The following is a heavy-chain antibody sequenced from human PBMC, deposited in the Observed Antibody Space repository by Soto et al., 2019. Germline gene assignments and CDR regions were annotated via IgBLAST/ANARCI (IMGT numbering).Heavy chain of an antibody. D-gene: IGHD1-7*01. V-gene: IGHV3-48*03. J-gene: IGHJ4*02. CDR3: ASKIFGTTYFDY. CDR1: GLTFSTYE. Sequence: GGSLRLSCAASGLTFSTYEMNWVRQAPGKGLEWVSYIRGGGSPILYADSVKGRFTISRDNAKNSLYLQMNSLRAEDTAIYYCASKIFGTTYFDYWGQGALVTVSS. CDR2: IRGGGSPI.